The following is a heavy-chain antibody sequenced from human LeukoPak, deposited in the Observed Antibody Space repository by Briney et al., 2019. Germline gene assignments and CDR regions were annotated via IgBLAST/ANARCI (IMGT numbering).Heavy chain of an antibody. CDR1: GYTFTSYY. V-gene: IGHV1-46*01. J-gene: IGHJ5*02. Sequence: ASVKVSCKASGYTFTSYYMHWVRQAPGQGLEWMGIINPSGGSTSYAQKFLGRVTMTRDTSTSTVYMELSSLRSEDTAVYYCARDASNLIGIAAAGSVPDWFDPWGQGTLVTVSS. CDR2: INPSGGST. D-gene: IGHD6-13*01. CDR3: ARDASNLIGIAAAGSVPDWFDP.